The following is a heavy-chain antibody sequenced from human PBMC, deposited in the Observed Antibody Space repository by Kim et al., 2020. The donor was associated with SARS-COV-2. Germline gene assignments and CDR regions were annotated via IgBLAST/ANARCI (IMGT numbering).Heavy chain of an antibody. CDR3: AGHGSSSW. Sequence: GGSLRLSCAASVFTFSGNAMTWVRQAPGKGLEWVSDINGGGSATYYTDSVKGRFTVSRDNSKNTLYLQMNSLRAEDTAVYYCAGHGSSSWWGQGTLVTVSS. V-gene: IGHV3-23*01. D-gene: IGHD6-6*01. CDR2: INGGGSAT. J-gene: IGHJ4*02. CDR1: VFTFSGNA.